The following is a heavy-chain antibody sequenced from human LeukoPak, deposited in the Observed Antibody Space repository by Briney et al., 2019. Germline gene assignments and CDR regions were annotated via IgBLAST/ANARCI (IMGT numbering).Heavy chain of an antibody. CDR2: IKQDESEK. J-gene: IGHJ4*02. V-gene: IGHV3-7*01. CDR3: ARAGIFSSSYGISWDY. Sequence: GGSLRLSCAASGFTFSSHGMNWVRQAPGKGLEWVANIKQDESEKYYVDSVKGRFTISRDSAKNSLFLQMNSLRAEDTAVYYCARAGIFSSSYGISWDYWGQGALVAVSS. D-gene: IGHD6-6*01. CDR1: GFTFSSHG.